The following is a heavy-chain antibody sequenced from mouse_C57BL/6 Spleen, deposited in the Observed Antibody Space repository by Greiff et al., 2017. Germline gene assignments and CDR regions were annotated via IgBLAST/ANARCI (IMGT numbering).Heavy chain of an antibody. CDR3: ARSDITGYFDV. Sequence: EVQLQQSGAELVRPGSSVKMSCKTSGYTFTSYGINWVKQRPGQGLEWIGYIYIGNGYTEYTEKFKGKATLTSDTSTSTAYMQLSSLTSEDSAIYFCARSDITGYFDVWGTGTTVTVSS. J-gene: IGHJ1*03. CDR2: IYIGNGYT. V-gene: IGHV1-58*01. D-gene: IGHD1-1*01. CDR1: GYTFTSYG.